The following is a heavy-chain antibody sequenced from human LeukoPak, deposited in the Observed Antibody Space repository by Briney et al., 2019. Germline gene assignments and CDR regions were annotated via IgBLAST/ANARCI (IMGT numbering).Heavy chain of an antibody. CDR2: INRDGSER. CDR1: GFTFSNYW. V-gene: IGHV3-7*03. J-gene: IGHJ6*02. CDR3: ARRNAMDV. Sequence: GGSLRLSCAASGFTFSNYWMTWVRQAPGKGLEWVANINRDGSERYYVDSVKGRFTISRDGAKSSLYLQMNSLRAEDTAVYYCARRNAMDVWGQGTTVIVSS.